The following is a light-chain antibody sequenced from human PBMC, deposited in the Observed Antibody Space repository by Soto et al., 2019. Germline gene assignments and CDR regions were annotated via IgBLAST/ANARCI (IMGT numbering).Light chain of an antibody. J-gene: IGKJ2*01. Sequence: EIVLTQSPGTLSLSPGERATLSCRASQSVSSNYLAWYQQKPGQAPRLLIYGASTRATGIPDRFSGSGSGTDFTLTISRLEPEDFATYYCQQYNSYSGYTFGQGTKLEIK. V-gene: IGKV3-20*01. CDR3: QQYNSYSGYT. CDR1: QSVSSNY. CDR2: GAS.